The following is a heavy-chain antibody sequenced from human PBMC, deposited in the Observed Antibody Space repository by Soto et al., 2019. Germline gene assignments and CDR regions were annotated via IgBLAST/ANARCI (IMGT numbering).Heavy chain of an antibody. CDR1: GGSFSGYY. Sequence: SETLSLTCAVYGGSFSGYYWSWIRQPPGKGLEWIGEINHSGSTNYNPSLKSRVTMSVDTSKNQFSLKLSSVTAADTAVYYCARRANWNSYWGQGTLVTVSS. V-gene: IGHV4-34*01. J-gene: IGHJ4*02. CDR2: INHSGST. CDR3: ARRANWNSY. D-gene: IGHD1-7*01.